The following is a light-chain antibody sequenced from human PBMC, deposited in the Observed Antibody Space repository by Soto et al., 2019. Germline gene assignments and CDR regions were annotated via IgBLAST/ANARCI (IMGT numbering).Light chain of an antibody. CDR1: SGSIASNY. Sequence: NFMLTQPHSVSESPGKTVTISCTRSSGSIASNYVQWYQQRPGSAPTTVIYEDNQRPSGVPDRFSGAIDSSSNSASLTISGLKTEEEADYYCQSYDSSNQGVVFGGGPKLTVL. V-gene: IGLV6-57*04. J-gene: IGLJ2*01. CDR2: EDN. CDR3: QSYDSSNQGVV.